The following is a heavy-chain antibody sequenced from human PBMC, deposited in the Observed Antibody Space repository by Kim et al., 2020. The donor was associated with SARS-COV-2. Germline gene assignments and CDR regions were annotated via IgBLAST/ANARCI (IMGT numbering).Heavy chain of an antibody. Sequence: GGSLRLSCAASGFTVSSNYMSWVRQAPGKGLEWVSVIYSGGSTYYADSVKGRFTISRDNSKNTLYLQMNSLRAEDTAVYYCASTLDYAAAFDIWGQGTMVTVSS. D-gene: IGHD2-2*01. J-gene: IGHJ3*02. CDR2: IYSGGST. CDR1: GFTVSSNY. CDR3: ASTLDYAAAFDI. V-gene: IGHV3-53*01.